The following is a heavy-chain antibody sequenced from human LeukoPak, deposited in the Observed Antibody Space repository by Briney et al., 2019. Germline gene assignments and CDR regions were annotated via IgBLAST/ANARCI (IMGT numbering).Heavy chain of an antibody. D-gene: IGHD1-7*01. J-gene: IGHJ6*03. Sequence: SVKLSCKASGGTFSSYSISWVRQAPGQGLEWMGGIIPILGTANYAQKFQGRVTITTDESTSTAYMELSSLRSEDTAVYYCARVRFYNWNSPQRYYYYYYMDVWGKGTTVTVSS. V-gene: IGHV1-69*05. CDR3: ARVRFYNWNSPQRYYYYYYMDV. CDR2: IIPILGTA. CDR1: GGTFSSYS.